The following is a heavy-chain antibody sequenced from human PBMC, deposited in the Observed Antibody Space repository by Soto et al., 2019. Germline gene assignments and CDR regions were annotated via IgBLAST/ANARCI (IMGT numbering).Heavy chain of an antibody. CDR1: GGSISSGGYS. V-gene: IGHV4-30-2*01. CDR2: ISHSGTT. J-gene: IGHJ4*02. D-gene: IGHD3-10*01. CDR3: ARVMVRRGYFDY. Sequence: ASETLSLTFAVSGGSISSGGYSGSCIRQPPGKGLEWIGYISHSGTTHHNPPIKSRVTISVDRSKNQLSLKLSSVTAADTAVYYCARVMVRRGYFDYWGQGTLVPVSS.